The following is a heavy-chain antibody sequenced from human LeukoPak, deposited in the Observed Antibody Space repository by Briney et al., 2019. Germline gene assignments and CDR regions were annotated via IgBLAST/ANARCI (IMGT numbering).Heavy chain of an antibody. Sequence: GGSLRLSCVVSGITFDYHALSWVRQAPGKGLEWVSGINGVGDRADYADSVRGRFIISRDISKNTLYLQMYSLRADDTAVYYCAKGRSNSNYRFYWGQGTLVTVSS. CDR2: INGVGDRA. CDR3: AKGRSNSNYRFY. V-gene: IGHV3-23*01. CDR1: GITFDYHA. J-gene: IGHJ4*02. D-gene: IGHD4-11*01.